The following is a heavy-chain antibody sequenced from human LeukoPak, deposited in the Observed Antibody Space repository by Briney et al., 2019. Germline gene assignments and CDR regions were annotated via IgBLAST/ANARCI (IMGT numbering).Heavy chain of an antibody. D-gene: IGHD3-22*01. CDR3: ARSNFGTTTYYYDSSAFDI. Sequence: ASVKVSCKASGYTFTSYGISWVRQAPGQGLEWMGWISAYNGNTNYAQKLQGRVTMTTDTSTSTAYMELRSLRSDDTAVYYCARSNFGTTTYYYDSSAFDIWGQGTMVTVSS. V-gene: IGHV1-18*01. J-gene: IGHJ3*02. CDR2: ISAYNGNT. CDR1: GYTFTSYG.